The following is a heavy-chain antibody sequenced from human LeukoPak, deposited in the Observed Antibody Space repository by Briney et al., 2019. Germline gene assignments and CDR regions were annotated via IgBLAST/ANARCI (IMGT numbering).Heavy chain of an antibody. V-gene: IGHV4-4*07. CDR1: GGSISNYF. CDR3: ARAPSGCGGPCPSDH. J-gene: IGHJ4*02. CDR2: IHDNGDS. Sequence: KPSETLSLTCTVSGGSISNYFWSWIRQPAGKGLEWIGRIHDNGDSNHNPSLKSRVTMSLDTSMNQVSLKLASVTAADTAVYYCARAPSGCGGPCPSDHWGPGTQVTVSS. D-gene: IGHD2-21*01.